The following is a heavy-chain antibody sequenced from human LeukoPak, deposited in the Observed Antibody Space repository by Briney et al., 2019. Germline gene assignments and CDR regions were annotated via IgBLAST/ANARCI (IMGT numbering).Heavy chain of an antibody. J-gene: IGHJ6*03. CDR3: ARGGGLWFGGYYYMDV. CDR1: GGSFSGYY. D-gene: IGHD3-10*01. V-gene: IGHV4-34*01. Sequence: PSETLSLTCAVYGGSFSGYYWSWIRQPPGKGLEWIGEINHSGSTNYNPSLKSRVTISVDTSKNQFSLKLSSVTAADTAVYYCARGGGLWFGGYYYMDVWGKGTTVTVSS. CDR2: INHSGST.